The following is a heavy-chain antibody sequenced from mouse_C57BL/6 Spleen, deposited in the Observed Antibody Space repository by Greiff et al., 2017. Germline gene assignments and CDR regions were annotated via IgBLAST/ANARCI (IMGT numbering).Heavy chain of an antibody. V-gene: IGHV1-59*01. Sequence: VQLQQPGAELVRPGTSVKLSCKASGYTFTSYWMHWVKQRPGQGLEWIGVIDPSDSYTNYNQKFKGKATLTVDTSSSTAYMPLSSLTSEDSAVYYCARSYYGSSPYYFDYWGQGTTLTVSS. CDR2: IDPSDSYT. J-gene: IGHJ2*01. CDR3: ARSYYGSSPYYFDY. D-gene: IGHD1-1*01. CDR1: GYTFTSYW.